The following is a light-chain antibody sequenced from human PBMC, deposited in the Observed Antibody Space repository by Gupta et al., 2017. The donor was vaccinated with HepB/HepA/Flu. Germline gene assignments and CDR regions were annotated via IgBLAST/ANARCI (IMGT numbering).Light chain of an antibody. CDR3: QQYGRSPGT. CDR2: DAT. V-gene: IGKV3-20*01. CDR1: QTVVSDY. J-gene: IGKJ1*01. Sequence: EDVLTQSPGTLSLSPGEGATLSCRASQTVVSDYVAWYQPKPGQAPRLLIYDATRRATGVPERFSGGGSATDFTLTSNRLETEDWAVYFWQQYGRSPGTFGQGTKVEIK.